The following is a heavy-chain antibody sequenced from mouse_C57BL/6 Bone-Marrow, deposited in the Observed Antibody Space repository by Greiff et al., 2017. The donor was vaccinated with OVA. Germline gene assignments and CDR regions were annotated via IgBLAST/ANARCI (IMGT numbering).Heavy chain of an antibody. V-gene: IGHV1-76*01. D-gene: IGHD4-1*01. CDR3: ARSANWAYWYFDV. Sequence: VHLVESGAELVRPGASVKLSCKASGYTFTDYYINWVKQRPGQGLEWIARIYPGSGNTYYNEKFKGKATLTAEKSSSTAYMQLSSLTSEDSAVYFCARSANWAYWYFDVWGTGTTVTVSS. CDR1: GYTFTDYY. J-gene: IGHJ1*03. CDR2: IYPGSGNT.